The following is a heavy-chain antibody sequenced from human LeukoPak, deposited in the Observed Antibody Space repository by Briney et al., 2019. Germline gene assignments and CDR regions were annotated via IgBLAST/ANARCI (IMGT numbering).Heavy chain of an antibody. Sequence: PSASLSLTCSVSGGSISIGGHYWRWISPHPGTCLEWVGYITYSGSTYYNPSLKSRVTISVDTSKNQFSLKLSSVTAADTAVYYCAKSDGDYHWYFDLWGRGTLVTVSS. J-gene: IGHJ2*01. CDR2: ITYSGST. D-gene: IGHD4-17*01. CDR1: GGSISIGGHY. V-gene: IGHV4-31*03. CDR3: AKSDGDYHWYFDL.